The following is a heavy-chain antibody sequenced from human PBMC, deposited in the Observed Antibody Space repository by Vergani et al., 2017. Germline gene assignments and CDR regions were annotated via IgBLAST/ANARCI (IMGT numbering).Heavy chain of an antibody. CDR3: AGGGHGSENGGALQL. CDR2: IYPGDSEV. V-gene: IGHV5-51*01. Sequence: EVQLVQSGAEVKKPGEPLKISCKGSGYKFTNYWIGWVRQMPGKGLEWMGIIYPGDSEVKSNPTFRGQVIFSVDTSVNTAYLQWRSLQASDTATYFCAGGGHGSENGGALQLWGQGTNITVSS. J-gene: IGHJ3*01. D-gene: IGHD3-10*01. CDR1: GYKFTNYW.